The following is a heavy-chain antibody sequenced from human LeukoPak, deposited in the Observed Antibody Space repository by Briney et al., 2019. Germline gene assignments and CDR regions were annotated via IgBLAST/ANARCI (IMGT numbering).Heavy chain of an antibody. CDR2: FDPEDGET. V-gene: IGHV1-24*01. D-gene: IGHD2-15*01. CDR1: GYTLTELS. CDR3: ATPEILGYCSGGSCYSRYYFDY. Sequence: EASVKVSCKVSGYTLTELSMHWVRQAPGKGLEWMGGFDPEDGETIYAQKFQGRVAMTEDTSTDTAYMELSSLRSEDTAVYYCATPEILGYCSGGSCYSRYYFDYWGQGTLVTVSS. J-gene: IGHJ4*02.